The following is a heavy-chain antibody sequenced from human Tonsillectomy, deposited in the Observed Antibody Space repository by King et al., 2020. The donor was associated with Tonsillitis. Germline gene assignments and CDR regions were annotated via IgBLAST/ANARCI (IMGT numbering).Heavy chain of an antibody. CDR3: AREGNYYYYYYMDV. CDR2: INHSGST. D-gene: IGHD3-10*01. CDR1: GGSFSGYY. Sequence: VQLQQWGAGLLKPSETLSLTCAVYGGSFSGYYWSWIRQPPGKGLEWIGEINHSGSTNYNPSLKSRVTISVDTSKNQFSLKLSSVTAADTAVYYCAREGNYYYYYYMDVWGKGTTVTVSS. V-gene: IGHV4-34*01. J-gene: IGHJ6*03.